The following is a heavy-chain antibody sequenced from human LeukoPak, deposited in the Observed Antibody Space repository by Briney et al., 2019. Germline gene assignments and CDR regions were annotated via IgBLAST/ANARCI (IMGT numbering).Heavy chain of an antibody. V-gene: IGHV4-59*12. CDR3: ARGYCSGGSCYSYYYYNYMDV. J-gene: IGHJ6*03. CDR2: IHYSGST. CDR1: GGSISSYY. Sequence: SETLSLTCTVSGGSISSYYWSWIRQPPGKGLVWIGYIHYSGSTNYNPSLKSRVTISVDTSKNQFSLKLSSVTAADTAVYYCARGYCSGGSCYSYYYYNYMDVWGKGTTVTVSS. D-gene: IGHD2-15*01.